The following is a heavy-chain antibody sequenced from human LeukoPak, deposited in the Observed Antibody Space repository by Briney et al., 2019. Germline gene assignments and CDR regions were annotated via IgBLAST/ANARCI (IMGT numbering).Heavy chain of an antibody. J-gene: IGHJ3*02. CDR1: GGSISSYY. V-gene: IGHV4-4*07. D-gene: IGHD3-10*01. CDR2: IYISGST. CDR3: ARDWSYDRSFDI. Sequence: PSETLSLTCTVSGGSISSYYWSWIRQPAGKGLEWIGRIYISGSTNYNPSLESRVTISIDKSKNQFSLKLSSVTAADTAVYYCARDWSYDRSFDIWGQGTMVTVSS.